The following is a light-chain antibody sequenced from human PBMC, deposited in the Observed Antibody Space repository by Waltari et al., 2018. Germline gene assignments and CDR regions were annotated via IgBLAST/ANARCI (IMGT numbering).Light chain of an antibody. V-gene: IGKV1-39*01. J-gene: IGKJ1*01. Sequence: DIQLTQSPSSLSASVGDRVTITCRASQSIGTYLNWYQHKPGRAPELLIYAASTLQGGAPSRFSGSGSETHFTLAISGLQREDFATYDCQQSYTTPRTFGQGTKVEIK. CDR2: AAS. CDR1: QSIGTY. CDR3: QQSYTTPRT.